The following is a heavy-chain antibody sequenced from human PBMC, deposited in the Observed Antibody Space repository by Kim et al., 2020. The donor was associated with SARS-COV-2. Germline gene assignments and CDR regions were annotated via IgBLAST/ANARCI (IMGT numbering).Heavy chain of an antibody. CDR3: ARLGPEMATINYFDY. D-gene: IGHD5-12*01. V-gene: IGHV4-39*01. CDR1: GGSISFSSYY. J-gene: IGHJ4*02. CDR2: IYYSGST. Sequence: SETLSLTCTVSGGSISFSSYYWGWIRQPPGKGLEWIGSIYYSGSTFYNPSLKSRVTISVDTSKNQFSLKLSSVTAADTAVYFCARLGPEMATINYFDYWGQGTLVTVSS.